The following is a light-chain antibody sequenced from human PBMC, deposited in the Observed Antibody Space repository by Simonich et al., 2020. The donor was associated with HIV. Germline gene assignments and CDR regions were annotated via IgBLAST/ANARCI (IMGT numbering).Light chain of an antibody. CDR1: SSDVGDYNY. V-gene: IGLV2-11*01. CDR2: DVS. Sequence: QSALTQPRSVSGSPGQSVTISCTGTSSDVGDYNYVSWYQQHPGKAPKLMIYDVSKRPSGVSNRFSGSKSGNTASLTISGLQAEDEADYYCSSYTSSSTLVFGTGTKVTVL. J-gene: IGLJ1*01. CDR3: SSYTSSSTLV.